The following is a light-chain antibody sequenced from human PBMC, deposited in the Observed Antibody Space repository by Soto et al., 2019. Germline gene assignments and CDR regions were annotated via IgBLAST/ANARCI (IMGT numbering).Light chain of an antibody. V-gene: IGKV3-20*01. CDR1: QTLSSRH. J-gene: IGKJ1*01. CDR3: QQYGYSRT. Sequence: VLTQSPGTLSLSPGESTNLXCRASQTLSSRHLAWYQQKPGQAPRLLIYGSSSRATDIPDRFSGSGSGTDFTLTISTLEPEDFAIYYCQQYGYSRTFGQGTKVDIK. CDR2: GSS.